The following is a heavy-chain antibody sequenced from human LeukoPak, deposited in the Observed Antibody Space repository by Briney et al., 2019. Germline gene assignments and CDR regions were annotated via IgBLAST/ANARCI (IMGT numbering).Heavy chain of an antibody. D-gene: IGHD6-13*01. Sequence: PGGSLRLSCATSGFTFDDYGMSWVRQAPGEGLEWVSGIDWNGGSTGYADSVKGRFTISRDNAKNSLYLQMNSLRAEDTAVYYCARVYGYSSSWHNAFAIWGQGTMVTVSS. J-gene: IGHJ3*02. CDR2: IDWNGGST. CDR3: ARVYGYSSSWHNAFAI. V-gene: IGHV3-20*04. CDR1: GFTFDDYG.